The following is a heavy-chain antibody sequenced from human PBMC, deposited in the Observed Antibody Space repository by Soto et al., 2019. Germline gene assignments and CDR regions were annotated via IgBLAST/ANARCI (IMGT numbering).Heavy chain of an antibody. D-gene: IGHD3-3*01. Sequence: PSETLSLTCTVSGGSISSYYWSWIRQPPGKGLEWIGYIYYSGSTNYNPSLKSRVTISVDTSRNQFSLKLSSVTAADTAVYYCARDRITIFGVYYMDVWGKGTTVT. CDR2: IYYSGST. CDR3: ARDRITIFGVYYMDV. CDR1: GGSISSYY. J-gene: IGHJ6*03. V-gene: IGHV4-59*01.